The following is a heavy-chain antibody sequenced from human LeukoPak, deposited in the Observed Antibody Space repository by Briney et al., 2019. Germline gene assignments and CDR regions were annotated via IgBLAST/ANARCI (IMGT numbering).Heavy chain of an antibody. D-gene: IGHD3-10*01. V-gene: IGHV4-59*08. CDR3: ASLYYYGSGSHNAEYFQH. CDR1: GGSFSNYY. J-gene: IGHJ1*01. CDR2: IYYSGST. Sequence: SETLSLTCTVSGGSFSNYYWSWIRQPPGKGLEWIGYIYYSGSTNYNPSLKSRVTISVDTSKNQFSLKLSSLTAADTAVYYCASLYYYGSGSHNAEYFQHWGQGTLVTVSS.